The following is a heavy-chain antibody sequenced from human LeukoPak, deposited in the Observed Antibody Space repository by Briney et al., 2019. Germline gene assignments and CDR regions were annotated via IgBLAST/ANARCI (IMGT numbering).Heavy chain of an antibody. J-gene: IGHJ3*02. CDR1: GYTFTTYW. V-gene: IGHV5-51*01. CDR2: IYPGDSDT. Sequence: GESLKISCKGSGYTFTTYWIGWVRQMPGKGLEYMGIIYPGDSDTRYGPSFQGQVTISADKSVSTAYLQRSSLKASDTAMYYCARGHAFDIWGQGTMVTVSS. CDR3: ARGHAFDI.